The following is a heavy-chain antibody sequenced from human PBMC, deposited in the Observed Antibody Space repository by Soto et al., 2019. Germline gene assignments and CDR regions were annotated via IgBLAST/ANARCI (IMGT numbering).Heavy chain of an antibody. CDR1: GGSVTGGLYY. D-gene: IGHD1-20*01. V-gene: IGHV4-61*01. J-gene: IGHJ4*02. CDR3: ATDPVSSGGMVDS. Sequence: PSETLSLTCAVSGGSVTGGLYYWTWIRQPPGKGLEWIGYIYYSGHTNYNPSLSSRVTISVDTSTNEFSLKLTSVTAADTAVYYCATDPVSSGGMVDSWGPGTLVTVSS. CDR2: IYYSGHT.